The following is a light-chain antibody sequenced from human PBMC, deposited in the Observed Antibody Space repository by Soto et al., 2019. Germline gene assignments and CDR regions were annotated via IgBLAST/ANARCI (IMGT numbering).Light chain of an antibody. CDR1: SSDVGAYNY. V-gene: IGLV2-11*01. CDR2: DVT. Sequence: QSALTQPRSVSGSPGQSVTISCTGTSSDVGAYNYVSWYQQHPGKAPKLMIYDVTKRPSGVPDRFSGSKSGNTASLTISGLQADDEADYYCCSYAGSYTVVFGTGTKLTVL. J-gene: IGLJ1*01. CDR3: CSYAGSYTVV.